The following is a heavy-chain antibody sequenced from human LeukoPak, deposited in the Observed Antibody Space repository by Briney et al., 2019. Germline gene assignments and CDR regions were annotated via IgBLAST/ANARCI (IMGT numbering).Heavy chain of an antibody. CDR3: AVYSSLDY. Sequence: GGSLRLSCAASGFTVSNNYMSWVRQAPGKGLEWVSLIYSGGNTYYADSVRGRFSISRDNSKNTLYLQMNSLRAGDTAIYYCAVYSSLDYWSQGTLVTVSS. CDR2: IYSGGNT. V-gene: IGHV3-53*01. J-gene: IGHJ4*02. CDR1: GFTVSNNY. D-gene: IGHD3-22*01.